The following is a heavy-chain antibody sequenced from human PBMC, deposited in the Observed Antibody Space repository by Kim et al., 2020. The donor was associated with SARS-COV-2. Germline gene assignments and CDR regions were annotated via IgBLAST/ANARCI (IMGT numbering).Heavy chain of an antibody. V-gene: IGHV4-59*13. Sequence: SETLSLTCTVSGGSISRYYWSWIRQPPGKGLEWIGYIYYSGSTNYNPSLKSRVTISVDTSKNQFSLKLSSVTAADTAVYYCARGGYGSGSPDYWGQGTLVTVSS. CDR1: GGSISRYY. CDR2: IYYSGST. CDR3: ARGGYGSGSPDY. J-gene: IGHJ4*02. D-gene: IGHD3-10*01.